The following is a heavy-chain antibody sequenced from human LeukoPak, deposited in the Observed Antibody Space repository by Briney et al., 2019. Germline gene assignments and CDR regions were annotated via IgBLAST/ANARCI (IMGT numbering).Heavy chain of an antibody. CDR1: GFTFISYG. V-gene: IGHV3-30*03. D-gene: IGHD3-10*01. Sequence: GGSLRLSCAASGFTFISYGMHWVRQAPGKGLEWVALISYDGSNKYYADSVKGRFTMSRDNSNNTLYLLMTSLRPDDTAVYHCARLRDMVRAGYNWRDPWGQGTLVTVSS. J-gene: IGHJ5*02. CDR2: ISYDGSNK. CDR3: ARLRDMVRAGYNWRDP.